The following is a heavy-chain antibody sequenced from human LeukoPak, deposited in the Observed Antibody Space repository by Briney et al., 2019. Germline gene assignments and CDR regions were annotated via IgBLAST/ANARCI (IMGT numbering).Heavy chain of an antibody. CDR1: GGTFSSYA. J-gene: IGHJ3*02. CDR2: ISAYNGNT. V-gene: IGHV1-18*01. Sequence: ASVKVSCKASGGTFSSYAISWVRQAPGQGLEWMGWISAYNGNTNYAQKLQGRVTMTTDTSTSTAYMELRSLRPDDTAVYYCAREVASSTDAFDIWGQGTMVTVSS. CDR3: AREVASSTDAFDI.